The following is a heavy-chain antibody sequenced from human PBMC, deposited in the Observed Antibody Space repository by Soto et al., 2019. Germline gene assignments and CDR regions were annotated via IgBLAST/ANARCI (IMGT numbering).Heavy chain of an antibody. CDR1: GYTFTSYA. CDR2: INAGNGNT. V-gene: IGHV1-3*01. D-gene: IGHD2-2*01. CDR3: VIGLLVPAAISYYYYDGMDV. J-gene: IGHJ6*02. Sequence: ASVKVSCKASGYTFTSYAMHWVRQAPGQRLEWMGWINAGNGNTKYSQKFQGRVTITRDTSASTAYMELSSLRSEDTAVYYCVIGLLVPAAISYYYYDGMDVWGRGTTVTVS.